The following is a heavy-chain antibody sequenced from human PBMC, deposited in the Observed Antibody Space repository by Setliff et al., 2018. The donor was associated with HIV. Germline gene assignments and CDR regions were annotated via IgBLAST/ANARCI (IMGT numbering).Heavy chain of an antibody. CDR2: MNPKSGNT. J-gene: IGHJ6*03. Sequence: GASVKVSCKASGYTFTNSDINWVRQATGQGLEWMGWMNPKSGNTGYAQRFQGRVTMTRDTSGSTAYMELSSLRSEDTAVYYCARAPKWNGNYYYMDVWGKGTTVTVSS. CDR1: GYTFTNSD. CDR3: ARAPKWNGNYYYMDV. D-gene: IGHD1-20*01. V-gene: IGHV1-8*02.